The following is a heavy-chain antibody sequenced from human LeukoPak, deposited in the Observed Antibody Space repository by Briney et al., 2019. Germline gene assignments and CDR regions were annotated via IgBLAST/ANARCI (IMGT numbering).Heavy chain of an antibody. CDR2: IIATYGTP. J-gene: IGHJ1*01. D-gene: IGHD1-26*01. CDR1: GCTFNSYG. V-gene: IGHV1-69*05. CDR3: AKSGSYYTEYFHH. Sequence: SVKVSCKASGCTFNSYGISWVRQAPGQGRQWMGGIIATYGTPNYAQKFQGRVTITMDESTITAYMELTSLRSEDTAVYYCAKSGSYYTEYFHHWGQGTLVTVSS.